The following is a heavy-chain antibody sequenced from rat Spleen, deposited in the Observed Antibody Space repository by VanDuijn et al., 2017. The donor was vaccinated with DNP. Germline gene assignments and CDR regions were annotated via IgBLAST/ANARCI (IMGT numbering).Heavy chain of an antibody. V-gene: IGHV5-7*01. CDR3: ATRGVGARYYWYFDF. CDR1: GLTFSDYN. Sequence: EVKLVESGGGLVQPGRSLKLSCAASGLTFSDYNMAWVRQAPKKGLEWVATISYEGSSTYYRDSVKGRFTISRDNAKSTLYLQMDSLRSEDTATYFCATRGVGARYYWYFDFWGPGTMVTVSS. CDR2: ISYEGSST. J-gene: IGHJ1*01. D-gene: IGHD5-1*01.